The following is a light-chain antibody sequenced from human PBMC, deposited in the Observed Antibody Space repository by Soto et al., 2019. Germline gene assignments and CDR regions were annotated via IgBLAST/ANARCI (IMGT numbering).Light chain of an antibody. CDR2: RTN. V-gene: IGLV1-44*01. CDR3: EAWDDSLIGVL. Sequence: QSVLTQLPSASGTPGQRVSITCSGSSSNIGSNIVNWYQQLPGRAPKLLIYRTNQRPSGVPDRFSASKSGTSASLAISGLQSEDEADYYCEAWDDSLIGVLFGGGTKLTVL. J-gene: IGLJ2*01. CDR1: SSNIGSNI.